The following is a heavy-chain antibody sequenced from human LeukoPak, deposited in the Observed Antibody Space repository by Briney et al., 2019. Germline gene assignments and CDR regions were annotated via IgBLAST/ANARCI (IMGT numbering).Heavy chain of an antibody. CDR3: AGESRRYGSGSYPPDY. D-gene: IGHD3-10*01. CDR1: GFTFSSYS. J-gene: IGHJ4*02. CDR2: ISNSGAST. V-gene: IGHV3-21*01. Sequence: GESLRLSCVASGFTFSSYSTNWVRQAPGKGLEWVSSISNSGASTDYADSVKGRFTISRDNAKNSLYLQMTSLRAEDTAVYYCAGESRRYGSGSYPPDYWGRGTLVTVSS.